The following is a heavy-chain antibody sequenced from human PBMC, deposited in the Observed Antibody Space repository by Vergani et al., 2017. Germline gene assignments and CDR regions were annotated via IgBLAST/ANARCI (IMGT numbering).Heavy chain of an antibody. Sequence: HITLKESGPTLVKPTQTLTLTCTFSGFSLSTSGVGVGWIRQPPGKALEWLALIYWDDDKRYSPSLKSRLTITKDTSKNQVLLTMTNMDPVDTATYYCAHVGRAAAGTNWFDPWGQGTLVTVSS. J-gene: IGHJ5*02. CDR1: GFSLSTSGVG. D-gene: IGHD6-13*01. CDR3: AHVGRAAAGTNWFDP. V-gene: IGHV2-5*02. CDR2: IYWDDDK.